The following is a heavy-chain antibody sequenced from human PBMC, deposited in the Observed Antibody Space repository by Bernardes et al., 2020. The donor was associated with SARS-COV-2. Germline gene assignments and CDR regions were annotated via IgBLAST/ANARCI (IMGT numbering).Heavy chain of an antibody. CDR1: GGSISSYY. Sequence: SQTLSLTFTVSGGSISSYYWSWIRQPAGKGLEWIGRIYTSGSTNYNPSLKSRVTMSVDTSKNQFSLKLSSVTAADTAVYYCARGGTGYCSSTSCHDYYYYGMDVWGQGTTVTVSS. CDR2: IYTSGST. V-gene: IGHV4-4*07. D-gene: IGHD2-2*01. J-gene: IGHJ6*02. CDR3: ARGGTGYCSSTSCHDYYYYGMDV.